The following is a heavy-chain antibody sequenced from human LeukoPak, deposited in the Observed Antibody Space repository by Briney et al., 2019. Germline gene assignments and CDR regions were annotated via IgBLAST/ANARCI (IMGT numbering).Heavy chain of an antibody. Sequence: GASVKVSCKASGYTFTSYGISWVRQAPGQGLEWMGWISAYNGNTNYAQKFQGRVTMTRDTSITTAYMEVNRLRSDDTAVYYCARFGDYKLPDYWGQGTLVTVSS. J-gene: IGHJ4*02. CDR2: ISAYNGNT. CDR3: ARFGDYKLPDY. D-gene: IGHD4-17*01. V-gene: IGHV1-18*01. CDR1: GYTFTSYG.